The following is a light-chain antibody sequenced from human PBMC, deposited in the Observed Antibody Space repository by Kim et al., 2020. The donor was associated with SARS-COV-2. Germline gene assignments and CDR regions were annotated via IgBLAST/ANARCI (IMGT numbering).Light chain of an antibody. Sequence: EVVMTQSPATLSVSPGERATLSCRASQSVGINLAWFQHKPGQAPRLLIYGASARATDLPARFSGSGSGTEFTLTISSLQSEDFAIYYCQQSSNWPLTFGGGTKVDIK. CDR3: QQSSNWPLT. CDR1: QSVGIN. J-gene: IGKJ4*01. V-gene: IGKV3-15*01. CDR2: GAS.